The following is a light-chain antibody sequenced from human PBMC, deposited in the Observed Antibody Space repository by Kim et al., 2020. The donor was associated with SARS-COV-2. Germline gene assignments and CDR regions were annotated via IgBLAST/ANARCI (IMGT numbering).Light chain of an antibody. Sequence: SYELTQPPSVSVSPGQTASITCSGDKLGDKYACWYQQKPGQSPLLVIYQDTKWPSGIPERFSGSNSGNTATLTISGTQAMDEADYYCQAWDSSAYVFGSG. CDR3: QAWDSSAYV. V-gene: IGLV3-1*01. CDR1: KLGDKY. CDR2: QDT. J-gene: IGLJ1*01.